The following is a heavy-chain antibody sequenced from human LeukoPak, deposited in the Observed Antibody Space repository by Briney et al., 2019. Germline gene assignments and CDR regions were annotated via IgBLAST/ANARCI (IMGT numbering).Heavy chain of an antibody. D-gene: IGHD3-10*01. J-gene: IGHJ6*02. V-gene: IGHV3-33*01. Sequence: GRSLRLTCAASGFTFSSYGMHWVRQGPGKGLEWVTFIWYDGTDKNYADSVRGRFTISRDNSKNTLYLQMNSLRAEDTAVYYCARSGSTYYYGMDVWGQGTTVTVSS. CDR2: IWYDGTDK. CDR1: GFTFSSYG. CDR3: ARSGSTYYYGMDV.